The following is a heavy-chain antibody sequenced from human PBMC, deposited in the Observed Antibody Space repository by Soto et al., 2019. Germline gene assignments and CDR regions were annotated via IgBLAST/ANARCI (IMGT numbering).Heavy chain of an antibody. D-gene: IGHD5-18*01. J-gene: IGHJ3*02. V-gene: IGHV1-2*02. CDR1: GYTFTGYY. CDR2: INPNSGGT. CDR3: ARGGYSYGIYDAFDI. Sequence: ASLKVSCKASGYTFTGYYMHWVRQAPGQGLEWMGWINPNSGGTNYAQKFQGRVTMTRDTSISTAYMELSRLRSDDTAVYYCARGGYSYGIYDAFDIWGQGTLVTVSS.